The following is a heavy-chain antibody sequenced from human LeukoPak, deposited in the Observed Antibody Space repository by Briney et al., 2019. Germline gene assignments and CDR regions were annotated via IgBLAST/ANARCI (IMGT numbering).Heavy chain of an antibody. CDR3: ARSGGLFYFDF. V-gene: IGHV4-59*01. D-gene: IGHD4-23*01. CDR1: GGSMGNYY. CDR2: IYYGGST. Sequence: PSETLSLTCTVSGGSMGNYYWSWIRLPPGKGLEWIAYIYYGGSTNYNPSLKSRVTISVDTSKNQFSLKLSSVTAADSAFYYCARSGGLFYFDFWGQGTLVTVSS. J-gene: IGHJ4*02.